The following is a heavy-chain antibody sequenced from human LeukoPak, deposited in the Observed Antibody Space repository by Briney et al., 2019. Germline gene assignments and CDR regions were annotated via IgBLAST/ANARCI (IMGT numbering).Heavy chain of an antibody. CDR2: IKQDGGEK. D-gene: IGHD3-10*01. V-gene: IGHV3-7*01. CDR1: GFTFSGYW. CDR3: ARDRGFGQADV. Sequence: GGSLTLSGAASGFTFSGYWMSWLRQAPGKGLEWVANIKQDGGEKYYVDSVKGRFTISRDNAKNSLYLQMNSLRAEDTAVYSCARDRGFGQADVWGKGNTVTVSS. J-gene: IGHJ6*04.